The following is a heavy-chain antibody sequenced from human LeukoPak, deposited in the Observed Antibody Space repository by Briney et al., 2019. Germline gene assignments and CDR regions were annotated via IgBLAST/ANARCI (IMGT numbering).Heavy chain of an antibody. V-gene: IGHV3-30*02. J-gene: IGHJ4*02. Sequence: GRSLRLSCAASGFTFSGYGMHWVRQAPGKGLEWVAFIGCDGSNEYYAYSVKGRFTISRDNSRNTLYLQMNSLRAEDTAVYYCVAYSSTWYSIDYWGQGTLVTVSS. CDR2: IGCDGSNE. CDR3: VAYSSTWYSIDY. D-gene: IGHD6-13*01. CDR1: GFTFSGYG.